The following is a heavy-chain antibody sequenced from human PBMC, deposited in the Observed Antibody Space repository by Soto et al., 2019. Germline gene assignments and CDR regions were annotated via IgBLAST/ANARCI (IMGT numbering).Heavy chain of an antibody. CDR3: ARQGYFYDSSGYYYGAYYYGMDV. CDR1: GGSISSSSYY. D-gene: IGHD3-22*01. V-gene: IGHV4-39*01. CDR2: IYYSGST. Sequence: SETLSLTCTVSGGSISSSSYYWGWIRQPPGKGLEWIGSIYYSGSTYYNPSLKSRVTISVDTSKNQFSLKLSSVTAADTAVYYCARQGYFYDSSGYYYGAYYYGMDVWGQGRTVT. J-gene: IGHJ6*02.